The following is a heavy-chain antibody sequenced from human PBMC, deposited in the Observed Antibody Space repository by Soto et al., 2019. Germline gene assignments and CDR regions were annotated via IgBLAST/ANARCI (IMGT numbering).Heavy chain of an antibody. CDR2: IYHSGST. CDR3: ARGRSGYSYGKYWYFDL. J-gene: IGHJ2*01. V-gene: IGHV4-38-2*01. CDR1: GYSISSGYY. D-gene: IGHD5-18*01. Sequence: SETLSLTCAVSGYSISSGYYWGWIRQPPGKGLEWIGSIYHSGSTYYNPSLKSRVTISVDTSKNQFSLKLSSVTAADTAVYYCARGRSGYSYGKYWYFDLWGRGTLGTVSS.